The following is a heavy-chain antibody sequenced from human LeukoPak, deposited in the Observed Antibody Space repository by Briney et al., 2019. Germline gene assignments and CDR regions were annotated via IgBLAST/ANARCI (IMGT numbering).Heavy chain of an antibody. CDR2: ISAYNGNT. CDR1: GYTFTSYG. V-gene: IGHV1-18*01. CDR3: ASPGEQQLVLYD. J-gene: IGHJ4*02. D-gene: IGHD6-13*01. Sequence: ASVKVSCKASGYTFTSYGISWVRQAPGQGLEWMGWISAYNGNTNYAQKLQGRVTMTRDTSTSTVYMELSSLRSEDTAVYYCASPGEQQLVLYDWGQGTLVTVSS.